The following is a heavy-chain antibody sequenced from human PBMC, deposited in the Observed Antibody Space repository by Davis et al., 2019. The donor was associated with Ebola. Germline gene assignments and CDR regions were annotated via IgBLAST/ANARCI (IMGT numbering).Heavy chain of an antibody. CDR3: ARAMVRGVRLLGY. CDR1: GGTFSSYA. Sequence: ASVKVSCKASGGTFSSYAISWVRQAPGQGLEWMGWINPNSGGTNYAQKFQGRVTMTRDTSISTAYMELSRLRSDDTAVYYCARAMVRGVRLLGYWGQGTLVTVSS. CDR2: INPNSGGT. D-gene: IGHD3-10*01. V-gene: IGHV1-2*02. J-gene: IGHJ4*02.